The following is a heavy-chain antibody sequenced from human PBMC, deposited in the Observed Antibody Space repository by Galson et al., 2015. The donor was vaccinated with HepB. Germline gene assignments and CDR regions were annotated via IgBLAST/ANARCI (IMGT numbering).Heavy chain of an antibody. J-gene: IGHJ4*02. CDR3: AKDSSGYPYYFDY. D-gene: IGHD3-22*01. V-gene: IGHV3-23*01. CDR1: GFTFRSYA. CDR2: ISGSGAGT. Sequence: SLRLSCAASGFTFRSYAMSWVRQAPGKGLEWVSAISGSGAGTYYADSVKGRFTISRDNSKNTLYLQMNSLRAEDTAVYYCAKDSSGYPYYFDYWGQGTLVTVSS.